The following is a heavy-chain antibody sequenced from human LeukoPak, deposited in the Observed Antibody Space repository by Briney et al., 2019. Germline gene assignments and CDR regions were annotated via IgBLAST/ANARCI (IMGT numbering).Heavy chain of an antibody. Sequence: GSLRLSCAASGFTFSSYGMHWVRQAPGKGLEWVAVIWYDGSNKYYADSVKGRFTISRDNSKNTLYLQMNSLRAEDTAVYYCARGTSTYYDFWSGYVYWGQGTLVTVSS. CDR2: IWYDGSNK. CDR3: ARGTSTYYDFWSGYVY. J-gene: IGHJ4*02. CDR1: GFTFSSYG. D-gene: IGHD3-3*01. V-gene: IGHV3-33*08.